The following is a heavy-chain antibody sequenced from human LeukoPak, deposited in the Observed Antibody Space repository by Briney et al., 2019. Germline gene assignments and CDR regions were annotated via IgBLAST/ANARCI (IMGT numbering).Heavy chain of an antibody. CDR1: GGSISSSSYY. V-gene: IGHV4-39*01. CDR3: ASGGSSSLYYYGMDV. Sequence: SETLSLTCTVSGGSISSSSYYWGWIRQPPGKGLEWIGSIYYSGSTYYNPSLKRRVTISVDTSKNQFSLKLSSVTAADAAVYYCASGGSSSLYYYGMDVWGQGTTVTVSS. D-gene: IGHD6-13*01. J-gene: IGHJ6*02. CDR2: IYYSGST.